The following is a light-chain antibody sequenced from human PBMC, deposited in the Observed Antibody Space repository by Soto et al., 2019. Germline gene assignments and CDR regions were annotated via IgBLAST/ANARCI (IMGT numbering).Light chain of an antibody. CDR2: SNN. J-gene: IGLJ1*01. CDR3: AAWDDSLNAPYV. V-gene: IGLV1-44*01. Sequence: QSVLTQPPSASGTPGQRVTISCSGSSSNIGSHVVSSYQQLPGTAPKLLIYSNNHWPSGVPDRFSGSKSGTSASLAISGLQSDDEADYYCAAWDDSLNAPYVFGTGTKLTVL. CDR1: SSNIGSHV.